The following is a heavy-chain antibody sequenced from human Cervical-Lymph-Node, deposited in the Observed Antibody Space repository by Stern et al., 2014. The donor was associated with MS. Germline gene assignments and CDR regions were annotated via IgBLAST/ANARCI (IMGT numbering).Heavy chain of an antibody. CDR2: FDPDDAET. D-gene: IGHD4-17*01. CDR3: VRYGDYVDAFDM. V-gene: IGHV1-24*01. J-gene: IGHJ3*02. Sequence: QVQLMQSGAGVKKPGASVKVSCKVSGYSLTDLSMHWVRQPPGKGLEWMGGFDPDDAETIYAQQFQGRLTMTEDTSADTAYMELSSLRSEDTAVYYCVRYGDYVDAFDMWGQGTMVTVSS. CDR1: GYSLTDLS.